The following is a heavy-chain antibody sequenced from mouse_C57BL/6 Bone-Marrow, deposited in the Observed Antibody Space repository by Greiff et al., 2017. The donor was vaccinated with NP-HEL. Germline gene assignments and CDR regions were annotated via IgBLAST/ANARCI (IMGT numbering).Heavy chain of an antibody. J-gene: IGHJ3*01. V-gene: IGHV5-6-5*01. CDR1: GFTFSNYA. Sequence: EVQVVESGGGLVKPGGSLKLSCAVSGFTFSNYAMSWVRQTPEKRLEWVAYISSGDTTYYTDSVKGRFTISRDNARNILYLQMSRLWSEDTAMYYCARDSWFAYWGQGTLVTVSA. CDR3: ARDSWFAY. CDR2: ISSGDTT.